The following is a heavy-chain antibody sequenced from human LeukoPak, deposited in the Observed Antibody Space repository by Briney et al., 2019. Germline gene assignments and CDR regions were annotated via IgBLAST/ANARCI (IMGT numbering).Heavy chain of an antibody. J-gene: IGHJ5*02. CDR3: ARRYYDILTGPNWFDP. D-gene: IGHD3-9*01. V-gene: IGHV5-51*01. CDR2: ILPGDSDT. CDR1: GYSSSSYW. Sequence: GESLQISCKGSGYSSSSYWIGWVRQMPGKGLEWMGIILPGDSDTRYSPSFQGQVTISADKSISTAYLQWSSLKASDTAMYYCARRYYDILTGPNWFDPWGQGTLVTVSS.